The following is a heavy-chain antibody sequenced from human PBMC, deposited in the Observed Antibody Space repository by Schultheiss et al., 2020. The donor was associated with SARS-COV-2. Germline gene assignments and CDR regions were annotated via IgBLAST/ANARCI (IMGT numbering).Heavy chain of an antibody. CDR1: GGSFSGYY. J-gene: IGHJ2*01. CDR3: ARAYRPASTENWYFDL. CDR2: INHSGST. Sequence: SETLSLTCAVYGGSFSGYYWSWIRQPPGKGLEWIGEINHSGSTKYNPSLKSRVSISSDTSKNQFSLKLSSVTAADTAVYYCARAYRPASTENWYFDLWGRGTLVTVSS. V-gene: IGHV4-34*01.